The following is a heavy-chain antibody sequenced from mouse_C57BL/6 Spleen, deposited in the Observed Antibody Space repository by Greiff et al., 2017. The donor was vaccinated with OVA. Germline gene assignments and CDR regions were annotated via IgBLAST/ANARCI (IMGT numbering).Heavy chain of an antibody. Sequence: EVQLQQSGAELVRPGASVKLSCTASGFNIKDDYMHWVQQRPEQGLEWIGWIDPENGDTEYASKFQGQATITADTSTNTAYLPLSSLTSEDTAVYYCSTNGSNTYFDYWGQGTTLTVSS. CDR3: STNGSNTYFDY. J-gene: IGHJ2*01. D-gene: IGHD4-1*01. V-gene: IGHV14-4*01. CDR1: GFNIKDDY. CDR2: IDPENGDT.